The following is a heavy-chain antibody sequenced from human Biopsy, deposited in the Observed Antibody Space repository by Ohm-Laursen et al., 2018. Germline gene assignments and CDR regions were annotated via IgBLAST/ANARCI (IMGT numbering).Heavy chain of an antibody. V-gene: IGHV4-59*01. D-gene: IGHD3-10*01. CDR1: AGSISSDY. J-gene: IGHJ6*02. Sequence: SQTLSLTCSVSAGSISSDYWSWIPQTPGKGLDWIGYIYYSGSTNYNPSLKSRVTISVDTSKNQFSLRLNSVTAADTAVYYCARATNITGWPYYYFYGMDVWGQGTTVTVSS. CDR2: IYYSGST. CDR3: ARATNITGWPYYYFYGMDV.